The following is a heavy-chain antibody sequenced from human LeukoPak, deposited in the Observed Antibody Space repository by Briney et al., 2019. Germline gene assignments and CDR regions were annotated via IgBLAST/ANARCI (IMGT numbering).Heavy chain of an antibody. J-gene: IGHJ4*02. CDR3: AREHSSGWSTFDY. D-gene: IGHD6-19*01. V-gene: IGHV4-4*07. CDR2: VYTSGST. Sequence: PSETLSLTCTVSGGSISSYYWSWIRQPAGKGLEWIGRVYTSGSTYYNPSLQSRVTMSVDTSKNQFSLKLNSVTAADTAVYYCAREHSSGWSTFDYWGQGTPVTVSS. CDR1: GGSISSYY.